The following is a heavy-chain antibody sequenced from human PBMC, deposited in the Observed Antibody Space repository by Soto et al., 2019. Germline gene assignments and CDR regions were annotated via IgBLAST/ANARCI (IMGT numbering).Heavy chain of an antibody. J-gene: IGHJ6*02. V-gene: IGHV3-48*04. CDR2: ISSASSAI. D-gene: IGHD6-19*01. CDR3: ARDGSSYSGYWYNNYGMDF. CDR1: GFTFSSYH. Sequence: PGGSLRLSCAASGFTFSSYHMDWVRQAPGKGLEWVSYISSASSAIYYADSVKGRFTISRDNGQNSVYLHMNSLRAEDTALYYCARDGSSYSGYWYNNYGMDFWGQGTTVTVSS.